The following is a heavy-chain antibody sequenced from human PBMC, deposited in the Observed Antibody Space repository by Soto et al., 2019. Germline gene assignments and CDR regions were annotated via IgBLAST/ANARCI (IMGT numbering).Heavy chain of an antibody. D-gene: IGHD3-3*01. J-gene: IGHJ4*02. CDR3: ARDCPTVFRVVCGVAY. CDR2: IIPILGIA. V-gene: IGHV1-69*02. Sequence: QVQLVQSGAEVKKPGSSVKVSCKASGGTFSSYTISWVRQAPGQGLEWMGRIIPILGIAKYAQKFQGRVKITADKSTSPAYMELISLTSEDTAVYYCARDCPTVFRVVCGVAYWGQGALVTVSS. CDR1: GGTFSSYT.